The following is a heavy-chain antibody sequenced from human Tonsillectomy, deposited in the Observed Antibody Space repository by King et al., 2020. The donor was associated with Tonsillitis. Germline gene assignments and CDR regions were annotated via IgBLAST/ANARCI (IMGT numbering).Heavy chain of an antibody. CDR3: ARGSPYRPPGSFDY. CDR2: MNPNSGNT. D-gene: IGHD3-16*01. CDR1: GYTFTSYD. V-gene: IGHV1-8*01. Sequence: VQLVESGAEVKKPGASVTVSCKASGYTFTSYDINWVRQATGQGLEWMGWMNPNSGNTGYAQKFQGRVTMTRNTSISTAYMELSSLRSEDTAVYYCARGSPYRPPGSFDYWGQGTLVTVSS. J-gene: IGHJ4*02.